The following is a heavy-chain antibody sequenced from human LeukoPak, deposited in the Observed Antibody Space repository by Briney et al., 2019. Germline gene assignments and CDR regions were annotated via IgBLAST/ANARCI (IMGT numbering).Heavy chain of an antibody. CDR2: ISSSSSYI. V-gene: IGHV3-21*01. CDR3: ARVLAYCGGDCYSGSDY. Sequence: GESLRLSCAASGFTFSSYSTNWVRQAPGKGLEWVSSISSSSSYIYYADSVKGRFTISRDNAKNSLYLQMNSLRAEDTAVYYCARVLAYCGGDCYSGSDYWGQGTLVTVSS. CDR1: GFTFSSYS. J-gene: IGHJ4*02. D-gene: IGHD2-21*02.